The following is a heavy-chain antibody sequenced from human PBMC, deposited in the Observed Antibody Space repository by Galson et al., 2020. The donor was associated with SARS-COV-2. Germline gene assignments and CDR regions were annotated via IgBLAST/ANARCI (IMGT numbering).Heavy chain of an antibody. V-gene: IGHV1-46*01. CDR2: INPSGGST. Sequence: ASVKVSCTASGYTFTSYYMHWVRQAPGQGLEWMGIINPSGGSTSYAQKFQGRVTMTRDTSTSTVYMELSSLRSEDTAVYYCARDLTTVTTSYYYSNGMDGWGRGTTVTVSS. CDR1: GYTFTSYY. J-gene: IGHJ6*02. D-gene: IGHD4-17*01. CDR3: ARDLTTVTTSYYYSNGMDG.